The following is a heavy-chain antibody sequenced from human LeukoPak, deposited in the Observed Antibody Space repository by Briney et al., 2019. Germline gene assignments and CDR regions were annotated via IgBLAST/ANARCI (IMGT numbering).Heavy chain of an antibody. V-gene: IGHV3-30*04. Sequence: PGGSLRLSCAASGFTFSSYVMHWVRQAPGKGLEWVAIISYDGSNEYYADSVKGRFTISRDNSKNTLYLQMNSLRAEDMAVYHCAKSYSSGYYYPFDYWGQGTLVTVSS. J-gene: IGHJ4*02. CDR1: GFTFSSYV. D-gene: IGHD3-22*01. CDR3: AKSYSSGYYYPFDY. CDR2: ISYDGSNE.